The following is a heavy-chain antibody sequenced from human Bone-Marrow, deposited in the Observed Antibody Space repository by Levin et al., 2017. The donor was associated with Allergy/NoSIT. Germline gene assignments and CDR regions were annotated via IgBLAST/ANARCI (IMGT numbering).Heavy chain of an antibody. J-gene: IGHJ3*02. Sequence: GESLKISCAASGFTVSSNYMSWVRQAPGKGLEWVSVIYSCGSTYYADSVKGRFTISRDNSKNTLYLQMNSLRAEDTAVYYCARQSPVDAFDIWGQGTMVTVSS. CDR2: IYSCGST. V-gene: IGHV3-66*03. CDR1: GFTVSSNY. CDR3: ARQSPVDAFDI.